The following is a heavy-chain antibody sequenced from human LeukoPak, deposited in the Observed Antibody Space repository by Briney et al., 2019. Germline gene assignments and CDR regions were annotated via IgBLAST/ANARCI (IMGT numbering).Heavy chain of an antibody. CDR1: GFTFSSYC. CDR3: ARGRRAAAGYYYYGMDV. D-gene: IGHD6-13*01. Sequence: GGSLRLSCAASGFTFSSYCINWVRQAPGKGLEWVSSIDSSTRYVFYADSVKGRFTISRDNAKNSLYLQMNSLRAEDTAVYYCARGRRAAAGYYYYGMDVWGQGTTVTVSS. V-gene: IGHV3-21*01. CDR2: IDSSTRYV. J-gene: IGHJ6*02.